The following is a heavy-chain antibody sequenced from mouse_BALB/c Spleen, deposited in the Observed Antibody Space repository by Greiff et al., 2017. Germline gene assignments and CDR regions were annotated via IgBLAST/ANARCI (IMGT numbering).Heavy chain of an antibody. CDR2: INPNNGGT. J-gene: IGHJ2*01. D-gene: IGHD1-2*01. V-gene: IGHV1-18*01. Sequence: EVQLQQSGPELVKPGASVKIPCKASGYTFTDYNMDWVKQSHGKSLEWIGDINPNNGGTIYNQKFKGKATLTVDKSSSTAYMELRSLTSEDTAVYYCARSLLRLRYCDYWGQGTTLTVSS. CDR1: GYTFTDYN. CDR3: ARSLLRLRYCDY.